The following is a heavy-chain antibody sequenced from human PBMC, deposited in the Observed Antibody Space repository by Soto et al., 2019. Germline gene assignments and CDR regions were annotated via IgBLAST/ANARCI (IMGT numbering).Heavy chain of an antibody. V-gene: IGHV1-3*01. J-gene: IGHJ3*02. CDR2: INAGNGNT. CDR3: ATAIADDAFDI. CDR1: GYTFTSYA. D-gene: IGHD2-2*01. Sequence: ASVKVSCKASGYTFTSYAMHWVRQAPGHRLEWMGWINAGNGNTKYSQKFQGRVTITRDTSASTAYMELSSLRSEDTAVYYCATAIADDAFDIWGRGTMVTVSS.